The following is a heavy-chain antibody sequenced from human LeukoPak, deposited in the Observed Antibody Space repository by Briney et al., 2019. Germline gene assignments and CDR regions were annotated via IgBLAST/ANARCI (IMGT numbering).Heavy chain of an antibody. D-gene: IGHD2-2*01. CDR1: GFTFSSYA. J-gene: IGHJ4*02. CDR3: AHGRGPAATHPDY. CDR2: IFAGGST. Sequence: GGSLRLSCAASGFTFSSYAMSWVRQAPGKGLEWVSAIFAGGSTYYADSVKGRFTISRDNSKNTLYLQMNSLRAEDTAVYYCAHGRGPAATHPDYWGQGPLVTVSS. V-gene: IGHV3-23*01.